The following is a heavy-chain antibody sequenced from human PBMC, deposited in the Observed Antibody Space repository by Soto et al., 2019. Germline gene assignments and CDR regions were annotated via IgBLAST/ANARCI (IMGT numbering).Heavy chain of an antibody. J-gene: IGHJ6*02. CDR2: INPSGGGT. CDR3: ARGAYYYGMDV. Sequence: QVQLVQYGAEVKKPGASVNVSCKASGYTFINYYMHWVRQAPGQGLEWMGIINPSGGGTSNAQTFQGRVTMTRDTSTSTFYMELSSLRSEDTAVYYCARGAYYYGMDVWGQGTTVTVSS. V-gene: IGHV1-46*01. CDR1: GYTFINYY.